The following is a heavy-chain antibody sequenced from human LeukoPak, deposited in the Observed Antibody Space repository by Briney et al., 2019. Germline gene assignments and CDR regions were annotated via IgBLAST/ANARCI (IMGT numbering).Heavy chain of an antibody. D-gene: IGHD7-27*01. J-gene: IGHJ4*02. CDR2: IDKTSSNI. CDR3: ARESYWGSSAKGFDY. V-gene: IGHV3-48*01. Sequence: GGSLRLSCAASGFIFTDYSVNWVRQAPGKGLEWISYIDKTSSNIYYADSVKGRFTISRDNAKNSLYLQMNSLRAEDTAVYYCARESYWGSSAKGFDYWGQGTLVTVSS. CDR1: GFIFTDYS.